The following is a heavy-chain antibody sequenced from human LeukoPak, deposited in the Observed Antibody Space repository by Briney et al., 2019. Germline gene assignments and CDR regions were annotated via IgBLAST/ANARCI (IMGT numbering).Heavy chain of an antibody. V-gene: IGHV3-15*01. Sequence: GGSLRLSCAASGFTFNNAWMSWVRQAPGKGLEWVGRIKSKTDGGTTDYAALVKGRFTISRDDSKNTLYLHMNSLKTEDTAVYYCTRWYHSYYFDYWGQGTLVTVSS. CDR3: TRWYHSYYFDY. CDR2: IKSKTDGGTT. CDR1: GFTFNNAW. J-gene: IGHJ4*02. D-gene: IGHD2-15*01.